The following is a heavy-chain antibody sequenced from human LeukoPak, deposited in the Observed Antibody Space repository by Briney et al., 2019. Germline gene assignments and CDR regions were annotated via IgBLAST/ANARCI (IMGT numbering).Heavy chain of an antibody. CDR1: GYSFSSYW. Sequence: GESLKISCTGSGYSFSSYWIVWVRQMPGKGLEWMGSIDPSDSYTNYSPSFQGHVTISADKSISTAYLQWSSLKASDTAMYYCARLLGYSYGYGDYWGQGALVTVSS. D-gene: IGHD5-18*01. CDR2: IDPSDSYT. CDR3: ARLLGYSYGYGDY. J-gene: IGHJ4*02. V-gene: IGHV5-10-1*01.